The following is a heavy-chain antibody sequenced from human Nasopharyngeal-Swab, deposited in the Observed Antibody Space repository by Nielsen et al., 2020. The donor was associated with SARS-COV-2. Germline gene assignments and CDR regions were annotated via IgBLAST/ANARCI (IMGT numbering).Heavy chain of an antibody. Sequence: LSLTCTVSGGSISSGSYYWSWIRQAPGKGLEWVSYISSSGSTIYYADSVKGRFTISRDNAKNSLYLQMNSLRAEDTAVYYCARAADHDPDAFDIWGQGTMVTVSS. CDR2: ISSSGSTI. V-gene: IGHV3-11*01. CDR1: GGSISSGSYY. CDR3: ARAADHDPDAFDI. J-gene: IGHJ3*02.